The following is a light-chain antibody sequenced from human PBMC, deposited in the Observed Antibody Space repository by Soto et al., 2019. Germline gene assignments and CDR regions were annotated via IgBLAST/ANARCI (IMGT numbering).Light chain of an antibody. CDR2: WAS. CDR1: RSGLYSSNNKNH. V-gene: IGKV4-1*01. J-gene: IGKJ4*01. CDR3: YQYFSTPLT. Sequence: DIMMTQSPASLPVALVERATINCKTSRSGLYSSNNKNHLAWYQQKPGQPPKLVIYWASTRESGVPDRFSGSGSGTDFTLTISSLQAEDVAVYYCYQYFSTPLTFGGGTKVDIK.